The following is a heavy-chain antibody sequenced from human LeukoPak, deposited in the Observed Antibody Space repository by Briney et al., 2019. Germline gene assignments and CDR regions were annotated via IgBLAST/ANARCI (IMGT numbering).Heavy chain of an antibody. D-gene: IGHD6-6*01. CDR2: ISGSGENT. J-gene: IGHJ4*02. V-gene: IGHV3-23*01. Sequence: GGSLRLSCAASGFTFSSNAMSWVRQAPGKGLEWVSSISGSGENTYYADPVKGRFTISRDNSKNTLYLQMKTLRAGDTAVYYCAKLASSIRPFDYWGQGILVTVSS. CDR1: GFTFSSNA. CDR3: AKLASSIRPFDY.